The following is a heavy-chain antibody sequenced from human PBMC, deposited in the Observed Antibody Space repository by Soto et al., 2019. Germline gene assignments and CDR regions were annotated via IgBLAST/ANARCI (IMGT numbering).Heavy chain of an antibody. V-gene: IGHV3-23*01. CDR3: AKDSLWFGELSTYYYYYMDV. Sequence: EVQLLESGGGLVQPGGSLRLSCAASGCTFSSYAMSWVRHAPGKVLEWVSAISGSGGSTYYADSVKGRFTISRDNSNNTLYLQMNSLRAEDTAVYYCAKDSLWFGELSTYYYYYMDVWGKGTTVTVSS. CDR1: GCTFSSYA. CDR2: ISGSGGST. J-gene: IGHJ6*03. D-gene: IGHD3-10*01.